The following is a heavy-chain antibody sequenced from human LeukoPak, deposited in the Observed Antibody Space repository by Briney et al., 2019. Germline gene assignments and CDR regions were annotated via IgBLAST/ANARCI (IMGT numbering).Heavy chain of an antibody. CDR1: GFTFSSYA. CDR3: AKAANYYDSSGYYVHYFDY. D-gene: IGHD3-22*01. Sequence: GGSLRLSCAASGFTFSSYAMSWVRQAPGKGLEWVSAISGSGGSTYYADSVKGRFTISRDNSKNTLYLQMNSLSAEDTAVYYCAKAANYYDSSGYYVHYFDYWGQGTLVTVSS. J-gene: IGHJ4*02. V-gene: IGHV3-23*01. CDR2: ISGSGGST.